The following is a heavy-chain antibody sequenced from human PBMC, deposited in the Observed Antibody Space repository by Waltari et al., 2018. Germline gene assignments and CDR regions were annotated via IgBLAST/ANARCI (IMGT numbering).Heavy chain of an antibody. CDR3: AKSSAGSSSRTDY. V-gene: IGHV3-30*18. Sequence: QVQLVESGGGVVQPGRSLRLSCAASGFTFSRYGMPWVRPAPGKGLEWVAVIWYDGSNKYYADSVKGRFTISRDNSKNTLYLQMNSLRAEDTAMYYCAKSSAGSSSRTDYWGQGTLVTVSS. D-gene: IGHD6-13*01. CDR2: IWYDGSNK. J-gene: IGHJ4*02. CDR1: GFTFSRYG.